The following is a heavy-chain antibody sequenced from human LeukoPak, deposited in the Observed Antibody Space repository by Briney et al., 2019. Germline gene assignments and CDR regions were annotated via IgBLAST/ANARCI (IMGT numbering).Heavy chain of an antibody. D-gene: IGHD1-7*01. CDR3: ARQGVGKYNWNFLNWFDP. J-gene: IGHJ5*01. V-gene: IGHV4-4*07. Sequence: SETLSLTCTVSGRSISSYYWSWIRQPAGKGLEWIGRIYTSGSTNYNSSLKSRVTMSVDTSKNQFSLKLTSVAAADTAVFYCARQGVGKYNWNFLNWFDPWGPGTLVTVSS. CDR2: IYTSGST. CDR1: GRSISSYY.